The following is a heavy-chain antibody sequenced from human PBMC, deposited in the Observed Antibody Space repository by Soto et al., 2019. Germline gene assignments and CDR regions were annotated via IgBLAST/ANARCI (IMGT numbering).Heavy chain of an antibody. J-gene: IGHJ4*02. CDR1: GFSLTTTGMN. CDR2: IYWDDDK. CDR3: ARCPVAAGTGYFDY. Sequence: QITFKESGPTLVKPTQTLTLACTFSGFSLTTTGMNVGWIRQPPGKALEWLAVIYWDDDKRYSPSLKSRLTITKDTSKNPVVLTMTNMDPVDTATYYCARCPVAAGTGYFDYWGQGALVIVSS. V-gene: IGHV2-5*02. D-gene: IGHD6-13*01.